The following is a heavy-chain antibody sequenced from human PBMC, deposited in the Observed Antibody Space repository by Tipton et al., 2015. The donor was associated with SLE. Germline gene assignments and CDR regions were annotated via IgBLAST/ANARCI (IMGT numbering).Heavy chain of an antibody. J-gene: IGHJ3*02. CDR2: IYHSGST. Sequence: AVCGGSFSGYYWSWIRQPPGKGLEWIGNIYHSGSTYYNPSLKSRVTISVDTSKNQFSLKVSSVIAADTAVYYCAREMSARAFDIWGQGTMVTVSS. CDR3: AREMSARAFDI. V-gene: IGHV4-34*01. D-gene: IGHD5-18*01. CDR1: GGSFSGYY.